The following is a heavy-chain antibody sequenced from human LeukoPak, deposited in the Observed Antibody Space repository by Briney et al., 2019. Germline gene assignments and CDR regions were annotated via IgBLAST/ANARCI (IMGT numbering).Heavy chain of an antibody. CDR3: ARGWTMVRGVPSLDY. D-gene: IGHD3-10*01. V-gene: IGHV4-30-4*08. Sequence: PSETLSLTCTVSGGSISSGDYYWSWIRQPPGKGLEWIGYIYYSGSTYYNPSLKSRVTISVDTSKNQFSLKLSSVTAADTAVYYCARGWTMVRGVPSLDYWGQEPWSPSPQ. J-gene: IGHJ4*01. CDR1: GGSISSGDYY. CDR2: IYYSGST.